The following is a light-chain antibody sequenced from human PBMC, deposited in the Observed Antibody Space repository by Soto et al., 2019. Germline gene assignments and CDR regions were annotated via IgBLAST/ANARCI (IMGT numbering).Light chain of an antibody. CDR3: QQYGSSPPT. CDR1: QSVSSSY. CDR2: VAS. Sequence: EIVLTQSPGTLSLSPGERATLSCRASQSVSSSYLAWYQQKPGQAPRLLIYVASSRAPGIPDRFSGSGAGTDFTLTISRLEPEDFAVYYCQQYGSSPPTFGLGTKVEIK. V-gene: IGKV3-20*01. J-gene: IGKJ1*01.